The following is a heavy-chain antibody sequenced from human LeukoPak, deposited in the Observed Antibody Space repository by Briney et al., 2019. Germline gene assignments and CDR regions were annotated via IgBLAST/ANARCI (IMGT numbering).Heavy chain of an antibody. D-gene: IGHD1-26*01. CDR1: GYTFTSYG. Sequence: SVKVSCKASGYTFTSYGISWVRQAPGQGLEWMGGIIPIFGTANYAQKFQGRVTITADESTSTAYMELSSLRSEDTAVYYCARDRTSGSYSLFGYWGQGTLVTVSS. V-gene: IGHV1-69*13. CDR3: ARDRTSGSYSLFGY. J-gene: IGHJ4*02. CDR2: IIPIFGTA.